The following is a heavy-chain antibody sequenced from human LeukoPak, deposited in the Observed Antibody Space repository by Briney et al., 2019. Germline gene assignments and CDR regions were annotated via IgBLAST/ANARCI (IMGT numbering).Heavy chain of an antibody. CDR1: GGTFSSYA. D-gene: IGHD3-22*01. J-gene: IGHJ4*02. CDR2: IIPIFGTA. V-gene: IGHV1-69*05. CDR3: ASRGSGYLDY. Sequence: SVKVSCKASGGTFSSYAISWVRQAPGQGLEWVGGIIPIFGTANYAQKFQGRVTITTDESTSTAYMELSSLRSEDTAVYYCASRGSGYLDYWGQGTLVTVSS.